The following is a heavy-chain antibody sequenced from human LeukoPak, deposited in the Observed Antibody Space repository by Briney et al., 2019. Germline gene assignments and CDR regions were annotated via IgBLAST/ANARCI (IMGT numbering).Heavy chain of an antibody. D-gene: IGHD3-16*02. Sequence: PGESLRLSCAASGFTISDDYMSWIRQTPGKGLEWLSYISGSGSTMYYADSVAGRFTISRDNAKNSLYLQMNSLGAEDTAVYFCARQHRYCSPATCSFKHFDYWGQGTLVTVSS. CDR2: ISGSGSTM. J-gene: IGHJ4*02. V-gene: IGHV3-11*04. CDR3: ARQHRYCSPATCSFKHFDY. CDR1: GFTISDDY.